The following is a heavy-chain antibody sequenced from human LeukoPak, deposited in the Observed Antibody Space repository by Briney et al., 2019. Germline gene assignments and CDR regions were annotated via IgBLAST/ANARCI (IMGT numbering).Heavy chain of an antibody. D-gene: IGHD6-13*01. J-gene: IGHJ4*02. CDR1: GYSFTAYY. CDR2: INPKNAGT. V-gene: IGHV1-2*02. Sequence: GASVKVSCKASGYSFTAYYMHWVRQAPGQGLEWMGWINPKNAGTNFAQRFQGRVTMTRDTSISTAYMELSRLRSDDTALYYCARTLYISAVPGGFDYWGQGTLVTVSS. CDR3: ARTLYISAVPGGFDY.